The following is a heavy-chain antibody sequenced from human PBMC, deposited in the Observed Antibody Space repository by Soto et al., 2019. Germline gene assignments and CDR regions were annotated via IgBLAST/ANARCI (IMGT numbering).Heavy chain of an antibody. CDR3: ARLPWLLAYGMDV. CDR2: IFYSRST. V-gene: IGHV4-30-4*01. Sequence: PSETLSLTCTVPGSSISSGGSSWSWIRQPPGRGLEGVGYIFYSRSTNDSPSLKTRLTKPVDTSKHQFSSNLSSVTAAPPAVSFCARLPWLLAYGMDVWGQGTTVTVSS. D-gene: IGHD2-15*01. J-gene: IGHJ6*02. CDR1: GSSISSGGSS.